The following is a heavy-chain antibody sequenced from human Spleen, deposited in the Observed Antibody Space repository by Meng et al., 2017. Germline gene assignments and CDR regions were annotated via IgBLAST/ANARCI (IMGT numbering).Heavy chain of an antibody. V-gene: IGHV4-34*01. CDR2: INNSGST. Sequence: QVQLPQGGVVLFKPSETRSLTCVVSGGSFSDYYWSWIRQPPGKGLEWIGEINNSGSTNYNPSLESRATISVDTSQNNLSLKLSSVTAADSAVYYCARGPTTMAHDFDYWGQGTLVTVSS. CDR3: ARGPTTMAHDFDY. CDR1: GGSFSDYY. D-gene: IGHD4-11*01. J-gene: IGHJ4*02.